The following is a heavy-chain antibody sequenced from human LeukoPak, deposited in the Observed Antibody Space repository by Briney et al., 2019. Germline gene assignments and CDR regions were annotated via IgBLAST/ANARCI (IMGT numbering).Heavy chain of an antibody. CDR1: GFTFSYYS. J-gene: IGHJ6*03. CDR3: AKVDRGDYSSSPVPYYNYYMNV. D-gene: IGHD6-13*01. Sequence: GGSLRLSCAASGFTFSYYSMNWVCQAPGRGLEWVSCISSSSSLIFYSDSVRGRFTISRDNAKNLLYLHMNSLRVEDTAVYYCAKVDRGDYSSSPVPYYNYYMNVWGKGTTVTVSS. V-gene: IGHV3-21*01. CDR2: ISSSSSLI.